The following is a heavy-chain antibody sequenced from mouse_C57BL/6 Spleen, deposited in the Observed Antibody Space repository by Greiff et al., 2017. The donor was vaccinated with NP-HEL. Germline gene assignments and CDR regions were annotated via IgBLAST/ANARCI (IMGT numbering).Heavy chain of an antibody. Sequence: QVQLQQPGAELVKPGASVKMSCKASGYTFTSYWITWVKQRPGQGLEWIGDIYPGSGSTNYNEKFKSKATLTVDTSSSTAYMQLSSLTSEDSAVYYCARWDGYYPWFAYWGQGTLVTVSA. V-gene: IGHV1-55*01. CDR1: GYTFTSYW. J-gene: IGHJ3*01. D-gene: IGHD2-3*01. CDR3: ARWDGYYPWFAY. CDR2: IYPGSGST.